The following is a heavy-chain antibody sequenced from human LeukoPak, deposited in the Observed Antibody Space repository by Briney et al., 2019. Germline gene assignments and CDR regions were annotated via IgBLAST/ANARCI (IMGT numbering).Heavy chain of an antibody. J-gene: IGHJ4*02. D-gene: IGHD6-6*01. Sequence: GGSLRLSCAASGYILSDHAMHWVRQAPGKGLEWLAYLSHDGTTAYYANSVKGRLTISRDNSKNMLYLQMNSLRAEDTAVYYCAKWKYSNSGIDDYWGQGTLVTVSS. CDR2: LSHDGTTA. CDR3: AKWKYSNSGIDDY. V-gene: IGHV3-30*18. CDR1: GYILSDHA.